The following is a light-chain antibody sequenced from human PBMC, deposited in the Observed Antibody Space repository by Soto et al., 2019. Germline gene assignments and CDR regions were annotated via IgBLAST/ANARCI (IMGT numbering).Light chain of an antibody. Sequence: DIQMTQSPSSLSASVGDRVTITCRASQTISTYLNWYQQKPGKAPKLLIHAASSLQSGVPSRFSGSGSGTDFTLTISSLQPEDFATYYCQQSYRTSWTFGQGTKVEIK. CDR1: QTISTY. V-gene: IGKV1-39*01. CDR3: QQSYRTSWT. J-gene: IGKJ1*01. CDR2: AAS.